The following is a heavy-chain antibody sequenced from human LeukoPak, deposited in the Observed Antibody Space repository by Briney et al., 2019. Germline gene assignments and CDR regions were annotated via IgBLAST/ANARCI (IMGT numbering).Heavy chain of an antibody. CDR2: IDPSDSYT. CDR1: GYSFIIYW. J-gene: IGHJ4*02. V-gene: IGHV5-10-1*01. Sequence: GESLRISWKGSGYSFIIYWITWVRQMPGKGLEWMGTIDPSDSYTKYSPSFEGHVTISADNSISTAYLQWSSLKASDIAMYYCARMGPVGVTNVDYWGQGTLVTVSS. D-gene: IGHD1-26*01. CDR3: ARMGPVGVTNVDY.